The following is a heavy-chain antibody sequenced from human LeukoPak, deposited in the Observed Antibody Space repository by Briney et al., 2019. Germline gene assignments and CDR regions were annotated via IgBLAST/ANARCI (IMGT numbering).Heavy chain of an antibody. CDR2: MNPNSGNT. D-gene: IGHD3-16*02. J-gene: IGHJ5*02. V-gene: IGHV1-8*01. Sequence: ASVKVSCKASGYTFTSYDINWVRQATGQGLEWMGWMNPNSGNTGYAQKFQGRVTMTRNTSISTAYMELSSLRSEDTAVYYCARGSDYVWGSYRWAPWGQGTLVTVSS. CDR3: ARGSDYVWGSYRWAP. CDR1: GYTFTSYD.